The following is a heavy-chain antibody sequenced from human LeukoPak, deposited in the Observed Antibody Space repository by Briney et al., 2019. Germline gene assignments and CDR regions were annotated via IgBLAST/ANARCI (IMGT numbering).Heavy chain of an antibody. J-gene: IGHJ4*02. Sequence: PSETLSLTCTVSGGSISSYYWSWIRQPPGKGLEWIGYIYYSGSTNYNPSLKSRVTISVDTSKNQFSLKLSSVTAADTAVYYCARDSDYGSGTHWGQGTLVTVSS. V-gene: IGHV4-59*01. CDR3: ARDSDYGSGTH. CDR1: GGSISSYY. CDR2: IYYSGST. D-gene: IGHD3-10*01.